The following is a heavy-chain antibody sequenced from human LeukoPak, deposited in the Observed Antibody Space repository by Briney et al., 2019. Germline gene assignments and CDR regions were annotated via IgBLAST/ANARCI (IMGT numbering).Heavy chain of an antibody. J-gene: IGHJ4*02. CDR1: GFTFSSYE. CDR2: ISSSGSTI. V-gene: IGHV3-48*03. D-gene: IGHD6-19*01. CDR3: ARVAASGPGVDY. Sequence: GGSLRLSCAASGFTFSSYEMNWVRQAPGKGLEWVSYISSSGSTIYYADSVKGRFTISRDNAKNSLYLQMNSLRAEDTAVYYCARVAASGPGVDYWGQGSPVTV.